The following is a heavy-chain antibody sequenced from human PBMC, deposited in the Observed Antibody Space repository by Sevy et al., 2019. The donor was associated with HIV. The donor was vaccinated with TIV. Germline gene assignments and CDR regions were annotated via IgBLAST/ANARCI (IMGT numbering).Heavy chain of an antibody. CDR2: ISGSSNYI. CDR1: GFSFSSYP. D-gene: IGHD3-10*01. V-gene: IGHV3-21*01. CDR3: ARPYGSGSWEAFDI. Sequence: GGSLRLSCAASGFSFSSYPMNWVRQAPVKGLEWVSSISGSSNYIYYADSLRGRFTISRDNAKNSLYLQMNSLRAEDTAVYYCARPYGSGSWEAFDIWGQGTMVTVSS. J-gene: IGHJ3*02.